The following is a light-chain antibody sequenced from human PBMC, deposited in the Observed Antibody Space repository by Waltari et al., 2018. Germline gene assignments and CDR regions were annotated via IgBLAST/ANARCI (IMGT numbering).Light chain of an antibody. Sequence: SYYLTQPPSVSVSPGQTASITCSGDKLGDKYVCWYQQKPGQSPVLVIYQDSKRPSGIPGRFSGSNSGNAATLTISGTQAMDEADYYCQAWDSSTAVFGGGTKLTVL. J-gene: IGLJ3*02. CDR2: QDS. CDR1: KLGDKY. CDR3: QAWDSSTAV. V-gene: IGLV3-1*01.